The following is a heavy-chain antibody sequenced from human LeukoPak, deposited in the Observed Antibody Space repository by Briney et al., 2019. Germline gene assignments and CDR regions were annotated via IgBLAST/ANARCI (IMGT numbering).Heavy chain of an antibody. Sequence: GGSLRLSCAAPGFTFTDYYMSRIRQAPGKGLEWVSYISSSGSTIYYADSVKGRFTISRDNAKNPLYLQMNSLRAEDTAVYYCAAEDSSGYYEPVDYWGQGTLATVSS. V-gene: IGHV3-11*01. CDR2: ISSSGSTI. CDR3: AAEDSSGYYEPVDY. CDR1: GFTFTDYY. J-gene: IGHJ4*02. D-gene: IGHD3-22*01.